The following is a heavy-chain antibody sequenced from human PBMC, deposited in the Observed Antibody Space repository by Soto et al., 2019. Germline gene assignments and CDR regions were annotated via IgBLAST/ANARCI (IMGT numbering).Heavy chain of an antibody. CDR1: GGTFSSYA. CDR3: AWGPALRVYYYYGMDV. CDR2: IIPIFGTA. D-gene: IGHD3-16*01. J-gene: IGHJ6*02. V-gene: IGHV1-69*13. Sequence: SVKVSCKASGGTFSSYAISWVRQAPGQGLEWMGGIIPIFGTANYAQKFQGRVTITADASTSTAYMELSSLRSEDTAVYYCAWGPALRVYYYYGMDVWGQGTTVTVSS.